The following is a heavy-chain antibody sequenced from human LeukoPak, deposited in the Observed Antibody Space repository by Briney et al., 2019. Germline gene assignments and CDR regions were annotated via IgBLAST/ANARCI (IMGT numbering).Heavy chain of an antibody. D-gene: IGHD2-2*01. CDR1: GFTFSYYT. J-gene: IGHJ4*02. Sequence: TGGSLRLSCAASGFTFSYYTMHWVRQAPGKGLEWVASISSSSSSRHYSDSVKGRFSISRENAKSSLYLQMDSLRAEDTAVYYRATKTGSTSFIDDWGQGTLVTVSS. V-gene: IGHV3-21*01. CDR3: ATKTGSTSFIDD. CDR2: ISSSSSSR.